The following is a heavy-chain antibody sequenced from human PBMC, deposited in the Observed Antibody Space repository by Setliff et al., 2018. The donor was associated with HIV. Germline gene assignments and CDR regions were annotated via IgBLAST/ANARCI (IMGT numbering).Heavy chain of an antibody. Sequence: LRLSCEASGFFFSDYEMNWVRQAPGRGLEWIAYINNNDTTIYYADSVKGRFTISRDNAKNSLYLQMNSLRAEDTAVYYCARGHYSSSSGWGQGALVTVSS. CDR1: GFFFSDYE. V-gene: IGHV3-48*03. CDR3: ARGHYSSSSG. D-gene: IGHD6-6*01. CDR2: INNNDTTI. J-gene: IGHJ4*02.